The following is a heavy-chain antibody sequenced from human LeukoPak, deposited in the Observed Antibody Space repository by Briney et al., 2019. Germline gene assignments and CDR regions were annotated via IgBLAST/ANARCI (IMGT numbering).Heavy chain of an antibody. V-gene: IGHV3-23*01. Sequence: SGGSLRLSCAASGLNSRGSAMSWVRQIPGKGLEWVSGISGSDTFIADSVKGRFTISRDDSENTLYLQMNSLRVEDTAVYYCARDRGSLLDTAHLDYWGQGTQVTVSS. CDR1: GLNSRGSA. J-gene: IGHJ4*02. CDR2: ISGSDT. D-gene: IGHD3/OR15-3a*01. CDR3: ARDRGSLLDTAHLDY.